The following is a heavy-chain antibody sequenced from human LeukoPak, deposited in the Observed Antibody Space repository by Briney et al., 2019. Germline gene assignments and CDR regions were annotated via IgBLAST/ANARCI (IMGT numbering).Heavy chain of an antibody. V-gene: IGHV4-34*01. CDR1: AGSFTDYY. J-gene: IGHJ5*02. CDR2: INHSGST. Sequence: PSETLSLVCAVYAGSFTDYYWSWIRQPPGKGLEWIGEINHSGSTNYNPSLKSRVTISVDTSKNQFSLELSSVTAADTAVYYCARHDILTGLNNWFDPWGQGTLVTVSS. CDR3: ARHDILTGLNNWFDP. D-gene: IGHD3-9*01.